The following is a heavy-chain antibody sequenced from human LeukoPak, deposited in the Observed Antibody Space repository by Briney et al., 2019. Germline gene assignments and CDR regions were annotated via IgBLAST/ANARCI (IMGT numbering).Heavy chain of an antibody. CDR3: ARESIAVADIDY. Sequence: APVKVSCKASGYTFTGYYMHWVRQAPGQGLEWMGWINPNSGGTNYAQKFQGRVTMTRDTSISTAYMELSRLRSDDTAVYYCARESIAVADIDYWGQGTLVTVSS. J-gene: IGHJ4*02. CDR1: GYTFTGYY. CDR2: INPNSGGT. D-gene: IGHD6-19*01. V-gene: IGHV1-2*02.